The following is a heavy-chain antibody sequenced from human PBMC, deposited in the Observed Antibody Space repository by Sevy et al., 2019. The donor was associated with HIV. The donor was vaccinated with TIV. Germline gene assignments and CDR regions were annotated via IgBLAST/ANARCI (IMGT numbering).Heavy chain of an antibody. J-gene: IGHJ6*02. CDR2: INHSGST. D-gene: IGHD3-3*01. CDR1: GGSFSGYS. V-gene: IGHV4-34*01. Sequence: SETLSLTCAAYGGSFSGYSWSWIRQPPGKGLEWIGEINHSGSTNYNPSLKSRVTISVDTSKKQLSLKLSCVTAEDTALYYSARVGGKTNDLWSGYRSLGYYYGMDVWGQGTTVTVSS. CDR3: ARVGGKTNDLWSGYRSLGYYYGMDV.